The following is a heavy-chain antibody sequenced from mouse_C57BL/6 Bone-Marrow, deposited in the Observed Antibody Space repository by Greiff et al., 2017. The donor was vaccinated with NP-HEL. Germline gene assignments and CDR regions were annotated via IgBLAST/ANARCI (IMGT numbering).Heavy chain of an antibody. CDR3: ARGGLNLYNDFYFDV. V-gene: IGHV1-81*01. Sequence: QVQLQQSGAELARPGASVKLSCKASGYTFTSYGISWVKQRTGQGLEWIGEIYPRSGNTYYNEKFKGKATLTADKSSSTAYMELRSLTSEDSAVYFCARGGLNLYNDFYFDVWGTGTTVTVSS. CDR2: IYPRSGNT. CDR1: GYTFTSYG. D-gene: IGHD2-4*01. J-gene: IGHJ1*03.